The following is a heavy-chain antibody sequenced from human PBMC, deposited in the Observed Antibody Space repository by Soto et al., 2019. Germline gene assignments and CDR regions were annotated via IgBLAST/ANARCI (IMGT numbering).Heavy chain of an antibody. CDR2: ISAYNGNT. CDR3: ARESDNWNDGRAFDI. V-gene: IGHV1-18*01. Sequence: ASVKVSCKASGYTFTSYGISWVRQAPGQGLEWMGWISAYNGNTNYAQKLQGRVTMTTDTSTSTAYMELRSLRSDDTAVFYCARESDNWNDGRAFDIWGQGTMVTVSS. CDR1: GYTFTSYG. D-gene: IGHD1-1*01. J-gene: IGHJ3*02.